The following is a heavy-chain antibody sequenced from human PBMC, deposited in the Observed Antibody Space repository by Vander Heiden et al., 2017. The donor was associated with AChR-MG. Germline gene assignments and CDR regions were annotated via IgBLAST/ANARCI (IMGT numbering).Heavy chain of an antibody. CDR2: ISSSSSYI. D-gene: IGHD6-19*01. CDR1: GFTFSSSS. J-gene: IGHJ4*02. Sequence: EVQLVESGGGLLKPGGSLRLSCPASGFTFSSSSMNWVRQAPGKGLEWVSSISSSSSYIYYADSVKGRFTISRDNAKNSLYLQMNSLRAEDTAVYYCARGSGYSSGWYDYWVQGNLVTVSS. CDR3: ARGSGYSSGWYDY. V-gene: IGHV3-21*01.